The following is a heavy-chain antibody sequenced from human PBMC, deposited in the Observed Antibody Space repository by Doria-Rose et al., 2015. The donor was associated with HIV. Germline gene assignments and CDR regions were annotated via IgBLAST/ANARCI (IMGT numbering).Heavy chain of an antibody. CDR3: ARAPAAGVSSYYYHYGLDV. V-gene: IGHV1-69*06. CDR2: IIPMLGTT. CDR1: GGTFGNSV. D-gene: IGHD6-13*01. J-gene: IGHJ6*02. Sequence: GSSVKVSCKASGGTFGNSVISWVRQAPGQGLEWMGGIIPMLGTTNYAQKFQGRVTIIADKSTSTAYMELGSLRSDDTAVYYCARAPAAGVSSYYYHYGLDVWGQGTPVTVS.